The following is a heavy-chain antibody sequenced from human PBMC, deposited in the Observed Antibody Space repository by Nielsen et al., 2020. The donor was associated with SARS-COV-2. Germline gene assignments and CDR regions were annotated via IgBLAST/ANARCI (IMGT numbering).Heavy chain of an antibody. CDR1: GFSFSSYA. J-gene: IGHJ4*02. Sequence: GESLKISCAASGFSFSSYAMTWVRQAPGKGLEWVSSIGTTGDKTFYADSVKGRFTISRDHSKNTLYLQMNSLKIDDTAVYYCAGGDSQDYWGQGALVTVSS. D-gene: IGHD2-21*02. V-gene: IGHV3-23*01. CDR3: AGGDSQDY. CDR2: IGTTGDKT.